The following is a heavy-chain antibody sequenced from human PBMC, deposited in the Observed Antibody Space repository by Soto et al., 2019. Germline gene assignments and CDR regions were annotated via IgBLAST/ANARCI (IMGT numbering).Heavy chain of an antibody. CDR2: INPNSGGT. D-gene: IGHD3-22*01. CDR1: GYTFTGYY. CDR3: ARERGEYYDSSGYYFY. J-gene: IGHJ4*02. Sequence: ASVKVSCKASGYTFTGYYMHWVRQAPGQGLEWMGWINPNSGGTNYAQKFQGRVTMTRDTSISTAYMELSRLRSDDTAVYYCARERGEYYDSSGYYFYWGQGTLGTVAS. V-gene: IGHV1-2*02.